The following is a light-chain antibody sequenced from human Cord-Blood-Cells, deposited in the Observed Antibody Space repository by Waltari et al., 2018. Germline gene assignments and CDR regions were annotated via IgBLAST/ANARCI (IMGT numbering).Light chain of an antibody. CDR3: QQRSNWT. J-gene: IGKJ1*01. V-gene: IGKV3-11*01. CDR1: QSVSSY. Sequence: DIVLTQSPATLSLSPGERATLSCRASQSVSSYLAWYQQKPGQAPRLLIYDASNRATGIPARFSGSGSWTDFTLTISSLEPEDFAVYYCQQRSNWTFGQGTKVEIK. CDR2: DAS.